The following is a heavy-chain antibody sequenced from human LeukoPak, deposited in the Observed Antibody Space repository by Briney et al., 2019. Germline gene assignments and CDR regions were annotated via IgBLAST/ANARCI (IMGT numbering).Heavy chain of an antibody. CDR2: IYHSGST. CDR3: AGDSSSWYHYYYYYMDV. J-gene: IGHJ6*03. V-gene: IGHV4-38-2*02. D-gene: IGHD6-13*01. Sequence: SETLSLTCTVSGYSISSGYYWGWIRQPPGKGLEWIGSIYHSGSTYYNPSLKSRVTISVDTSKNQFSLKLSSVTAADTAVYYCAGDSSSWYHYYYYYMDVWGKGTTVTVSS. CDR1: GYSISSGYY.